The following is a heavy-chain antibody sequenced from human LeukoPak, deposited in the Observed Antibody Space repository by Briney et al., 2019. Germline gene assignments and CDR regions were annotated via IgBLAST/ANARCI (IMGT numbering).Heavy chain of an antibody. Sequence: GGSLRLSCAASGFTLSNYRMHWVRQAPGKGLVWVSRIKGDGSHTIYADSVKGRFTISRDNAKNTLYLQMRSLRAEDTAVYYCVRDWDHFDFDSWGQGTLVTVSS. J-gene: IGHJ5*01. V-gene: IGHV3-74*01. CDR3: VRDWDHFDFDS. CDR2: IKGDGSHT. D-gene: IGHD3-9*01. CDR1: GFTLSNYR.